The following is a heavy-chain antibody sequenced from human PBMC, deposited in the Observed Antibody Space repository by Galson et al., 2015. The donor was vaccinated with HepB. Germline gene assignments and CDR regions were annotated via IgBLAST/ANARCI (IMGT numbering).Heavy chain of an antibody. D-gene: IGHD7-27*01. J-gene: IGHJ4*02. Sequence: SLRLSCAASGFTFSSYAMHWVRQAPGKGLEWVAVISYDGSNKYYADSVKGRFTISRDNSKNTLYLQMNSLRAEDTAVYYCAKASTGDRSLDYWGQGTLVTVSS. CDR3: AKASTGDRSLDY. V-gene: IGHV3-30*04. CDR2: ISYDGSNK. CDR1: GFTFSSYA.